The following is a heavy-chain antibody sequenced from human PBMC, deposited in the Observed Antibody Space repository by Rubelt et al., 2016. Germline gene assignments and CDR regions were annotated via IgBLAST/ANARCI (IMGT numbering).Heavy chain of an antibody. CDR2: IYSDGTT. CDR3: ARLHYYGGNSLSY. V-gene: IGHV3-66*04. J-gene: IGHJ4*02. CDR1: GFTVSINH. Sequence: EVQLVESGGDLVQPGGSLRLSCAASGFTVSINHMTWVRQAPGKGLEWVSVIYSDGTTNKSASGKGRFTVSRDDSTNTLYLQMNSLRAEDTALYYCARLHYYGGNSLSYWGQGTLVSVSS. D-gene: IGHD4-23*01.